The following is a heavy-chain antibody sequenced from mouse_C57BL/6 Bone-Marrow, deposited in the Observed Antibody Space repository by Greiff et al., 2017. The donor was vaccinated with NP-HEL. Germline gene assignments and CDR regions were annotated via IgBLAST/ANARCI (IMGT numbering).Heavy chain of an antibody. D-gene: IGHD2-5*01. V-gene: IGHV1-82*01. CDR1: GYAFSSSW. Sequence: QVQLQQSGPELVKPGASVKISCKASGYAFSSSWMNWVKQRPGKGLEWIGRIYPGDGDTKYNGKLKGKANLTADKSSSTAYMQLSSLTSEDSAVYFCARTYYSNSAWFAYWGQGTLVTVSA. J-gene: IGHJ3*01. CDR3: ARTYYSNSAWFAY. CDR2: IYPGDGDT.